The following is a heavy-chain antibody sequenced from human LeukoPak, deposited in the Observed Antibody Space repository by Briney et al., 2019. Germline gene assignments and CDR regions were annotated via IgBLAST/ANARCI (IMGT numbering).Heavy chain of an antibody. V-gene: IGHV4-39*01. CDR2: IYYSGST. CDR3: AREYSSLTVESTGDY. J-gene: IGHJ4*02. CDR1: GGSISSSSYY. D-gene: IGHD6-6*01. Sequence: SETLSLTCTVSGGSISSSSYYWGWIRQPPGKGLEWIGSIYYSGSTYYNPSLKSRVTISVDTSKNQFSLKLSSVTAADTAVYYCAREYSSLTVESTGDYWGQGTLVTVSS.